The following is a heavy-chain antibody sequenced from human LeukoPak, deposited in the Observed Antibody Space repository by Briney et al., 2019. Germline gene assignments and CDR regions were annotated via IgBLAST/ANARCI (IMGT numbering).Heavy chain of an antibody. J-gene: IGHJ4*02. D-gene: IGHD3-22*01. V-gene: IGHV4-59*01. CDR3: AGREYYYDSSGSARDY. CDR2: IYYSGST. Sequence: SETLSLTCTVSGGSISSYYWSWIRQPPGKGLEWIGYIYYSGSTNYNPSLKSRVTISVDTSKNQFSLKQSSVTAADTAVYYCAGREYYYDSSGSARDYWGQGTLVTVSS. CDR1: GGSISSYY.